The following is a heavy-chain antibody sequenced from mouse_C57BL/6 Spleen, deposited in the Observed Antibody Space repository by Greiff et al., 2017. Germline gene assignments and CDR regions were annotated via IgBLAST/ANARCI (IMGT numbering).Heavy chain of an antibody. Sequence: EVQLQQSGPELVKPGASVKISCKASGYSFTDYNMNWVKQSNGKSLEWIGVINPNYGTTSYNQKFKGKATLTVDQSSSTAYMQINSLTSEDSAVYYSARGLEFITTVVDAMDYWGQGTSVTVSS. CDR3: ARGLEFITTVVDAMDY. CDR1: GYSFTDYN. CDR2: INPNYGTT. J-gene: IGHJ4*01. D-gene: IGHD1-1*01. V-gene: IGHV1-39*01.